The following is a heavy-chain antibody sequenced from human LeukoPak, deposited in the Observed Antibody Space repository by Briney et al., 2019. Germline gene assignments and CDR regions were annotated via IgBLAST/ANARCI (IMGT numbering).Heavy chain of an antibody. CDR2: ISYDGSNK. CDR3: ARNDK. V-gene: IGHV3-30-3*01. D-gene: IGHD1-1*01. J-gene: IGHJ4*02. Sequence: PGGSLRLSCAASGFTFSSYAMHWVRQAPGKGLEWEAVISYDGSNKYYADSVKGRFTISRDNSKNTLYLQMNSLRAEDTAVYYCARNDKWGQGTLVTVSS. CDR1: GFTFSSYA.